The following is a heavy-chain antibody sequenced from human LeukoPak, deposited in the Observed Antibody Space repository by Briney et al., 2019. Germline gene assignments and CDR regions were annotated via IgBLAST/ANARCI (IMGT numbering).Heavy chain of an antibody. Sequence: PGASLRLSCAASGFTFSSYAMSWVRQAPGKGLEWVSAISGSGGSTYYADSVKGRFTISRDNSKNTLYLQMNSLRAEGTAVYYCAKVEQQLVLGYFDYWGQGTLVTVSS. J-gene: IGHJ4*02. CDR3: AKVEQQLVLGYFDY. D-gene: IGHD6-13*01. V-gene: IGHV3-23*01. CDR2: ISGSGGST. CDR1: GFTFSSYA.